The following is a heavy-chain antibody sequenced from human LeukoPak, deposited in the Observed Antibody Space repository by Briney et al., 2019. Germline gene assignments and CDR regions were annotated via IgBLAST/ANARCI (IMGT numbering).Heavy chain of an antibody. D-gene: IGHD1-26*01. CDR3: GGEIPSGSYAPDY. Sequence: PGGSLRLSCAASGFTFSSYSMNWVRQAPGKGLEWVSYISSSGRSILYADSVKGRFTVSRDNAKNSLYLQMNNLRAEDTAVYFCGGEIPSGSYAPDYWGQGILVIVSS. V-gene: IGHV3-21*05. CDR2: ISSSGRSI. J-gene: IGHJ4*02. CDR1: GFTFSSYS.